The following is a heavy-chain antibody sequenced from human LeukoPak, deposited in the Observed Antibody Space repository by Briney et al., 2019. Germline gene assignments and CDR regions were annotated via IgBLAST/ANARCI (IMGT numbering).Heavy chain of an antibody. V-gene: IGHV3-9*01. J-gene: IGHJ4*02. D-gene: IGHD3-22*01. CDR2: ISWNSGSK. Sequence: RSLRLSCAASGFIFDDYAMHWVRQAPGKGLEWVSVISWNSGSKDYADSVRGRFTISRDNAKNSLYLQMNSLRAEDTALYYCAKDIKYDSSGGFDYWGQGTLVTVSS. CDR3: AKDIKYDSSGGFDY. CDR1: GFIFDDYA.